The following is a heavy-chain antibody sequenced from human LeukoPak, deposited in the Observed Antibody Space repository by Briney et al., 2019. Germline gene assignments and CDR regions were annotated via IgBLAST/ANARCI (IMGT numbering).Heavy chain of an antibody. CDR3: VRDRSPGYFDY. D-gene: IGHD3-10*01. Sequence: PGGSLRLSCAASGFTFSYYEMNWVRQAPGKGLEWVSYISSSGSTIYYADSVKGRFSISRDNAKNSLFLQMNSLRAEDTAVYYCVRDRSPGYFDYWGQGTLVTVSS. V-gene: IGHV3-48*03. J-gene: IGHJ4*02. CDR1: GFTFSYYE. CDR2: ISSSGSTI.